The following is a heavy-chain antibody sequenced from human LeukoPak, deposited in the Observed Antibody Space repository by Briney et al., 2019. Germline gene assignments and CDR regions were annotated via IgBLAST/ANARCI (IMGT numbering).Heavy chain of an antibody. CDR1: GLTFSSYA. CDR3: AKRSPYYFNY. CDR2: ISGGGVST. V-gene: IGHV3-23*01. D-gene: IGHD3-10*01. J-gene: IGHJ4*02. Sequence: GGSLRLSCAASGLTFSSYAMSWVRQAPGKGLEWVSTISGGGVSTYYADSVKGQFTISRDTSKNTLYLHMNSLRAEDTAVYYCAKRSPYYFNYWGQGTLVTVSS.